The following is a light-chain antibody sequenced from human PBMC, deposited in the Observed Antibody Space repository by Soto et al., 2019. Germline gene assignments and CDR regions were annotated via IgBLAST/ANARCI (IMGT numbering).Light chain of an antibody. V-gene: IGKV1-27*01. CDR2: AAS. Sequence: DIQMTQSPSSLSTSVGDTVTITCRASQGISNYLAWYQQKPGQVPNLLIYAASTLQSGVPSRFSGSGSGTDFTLTISSLRPEDVATYYCQKYNNAPRTFGQVTKVEIK. CDR3: QKYNNAPRT. J-gene: IGKJ1*01. CDR1: QGISNY.